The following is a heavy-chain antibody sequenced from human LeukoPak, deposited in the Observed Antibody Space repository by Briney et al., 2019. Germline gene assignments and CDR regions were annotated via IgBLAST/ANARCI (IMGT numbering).Heavy chain of an antibody. J-gene: IGHJ3*02. V-gene: IGHV4-59*01. Sequence: SETLSLTCTVSGGSISSYYWSWIRQPPGKGLEWIGYIYYSGSTNYNPSLKRRVTISVDTSKNQFSLKLSSVTAADTAVYYCARFGPNAFDIWGQGTMVTVSS. CDR1: GGSISSYY. CDR2: IYYSGST. D-gene: IGHD3-10*01. CDR3: ARFGPNAFDI.